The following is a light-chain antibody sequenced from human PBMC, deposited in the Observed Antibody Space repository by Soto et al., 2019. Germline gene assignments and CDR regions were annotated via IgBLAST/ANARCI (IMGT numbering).Light chain of an antibody. CDR2: GAS. J-gene: IGKJ1*01. CDR3: QQYKDWPTT. V-gene: IGKV3-15*01. Sequence: EIVLTPSPATLSVSPGQRVSLSCRASQSVSTTVAWYHQKPGQAPRLLVYGASTWATGIPARFSGSGAGTDFTLTITSLQSEDFGVYFCQQYKDWPTTFGQGTKVDIK. CDR1: QSVSTT.